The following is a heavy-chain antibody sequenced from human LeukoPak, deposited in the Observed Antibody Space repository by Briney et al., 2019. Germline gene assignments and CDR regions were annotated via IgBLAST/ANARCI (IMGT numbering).Heavy chain of an antibody. J-gene: IGHJ4*02. CDR3: AKGFYNWNGRCFDY. V-gene: IGHV3-48*01. Sequence: PGGSLRLSCAASGFTFSSYSMNWVRQAPGKGLEWVSYISSSGSTIYYADSVKGRFTISRDNSKNTLYLQMNSLRAEDTAVYYCAKGFYNWNGRCFDYWGQGTLVTVSS. CDR2: ISSSGSTI. CDR1: GFTFSSYS. D-gene: IGHD1-1*01.